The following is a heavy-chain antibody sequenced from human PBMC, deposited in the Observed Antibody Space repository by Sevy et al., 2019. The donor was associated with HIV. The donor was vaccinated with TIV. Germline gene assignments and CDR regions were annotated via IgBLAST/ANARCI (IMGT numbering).Heavy chain of an antibody. CDR3: ARGGYFDWLVENGYYLDY. CDR1: EFSFSSYS. Sequence: GGSLRLSCAASEFSFSSYSMNWVRQAPGQGLEWVSGISGSGGSGDKTNYADSVKGRFTISRDNAKNSLYLQMNSLRAEDTAVYYCARGGYFDWLVENGYYLDYWGQGTLVTVSS. CDR2: ISGSGGSGDKT. V-gene: IGHV3-48*04. D-gene: IGHD3-9*01. J-gene: IGHJ4*02.